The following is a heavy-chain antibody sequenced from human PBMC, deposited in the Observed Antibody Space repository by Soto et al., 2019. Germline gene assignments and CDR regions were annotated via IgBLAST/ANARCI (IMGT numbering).Heavy chain of an antibody. CDR3: ARLKKTDGYMDV. J-gene: IGHJ6*03. CDR2: INHSGST. Sequence: QVQLQQWGAGLLKPSETLSLTCAVYGGSFSGYYWSWIRQPPGKGLEWIGEINHSGSTNYNPSLKSRVTISVDTSKNQFSLKLSSVTAADTAVYYCARLKKTDGYMDVWGKGTTVTVSS. V-gene: IGHV4-34*01. CDR1: GGSFSGYY.